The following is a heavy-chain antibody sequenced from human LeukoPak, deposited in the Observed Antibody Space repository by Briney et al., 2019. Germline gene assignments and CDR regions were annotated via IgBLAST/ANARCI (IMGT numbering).Heavy chain of an antibody. Sequence: TGGSLRLSCAASGFTFDDHGMSWVRQAPGKGLEWVSGIKWDGGRTGYADSVKGRFTISRDNAKNSLYLQMNSLRAEDTALYYCAKEGDLTTAAGKGSAFDIWGQGTMVTVSS. D-gene: IGHD6-13*01. CDR2: IKWDGGRT. J-gene: IGHJ3*02. V-gene: IGHV3-20*04. CDR3: AKEGDLTTAAGKGSAFDI. CDR1: GFTFDDHG.